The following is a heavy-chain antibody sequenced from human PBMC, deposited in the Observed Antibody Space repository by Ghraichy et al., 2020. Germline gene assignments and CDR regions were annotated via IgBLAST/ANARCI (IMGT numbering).Heavy chain of an antibody. CDR2: INNDGSRT. CDR1: GFSFGSHW. J-gene: IGHJ4*02. V-gene: IGHV3-74*03. D-gene: IGHD2-15*01. Sequence: GESLNISCAASGFSFGSHWMHWVRQGPGKGLVWLSHINNDGSRTTYAESVKGRFTISRDNTRNTLFLQIDSLRVDDTAIYYCSRGGAGSFDYWGQGTLVTVSS. CDR3: SRGGAGSFDY.